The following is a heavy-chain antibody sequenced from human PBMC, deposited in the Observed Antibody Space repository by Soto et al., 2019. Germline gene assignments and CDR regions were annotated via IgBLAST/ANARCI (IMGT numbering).Heavy chain of an antibody. CDR1: GFTFSSYW. D-gene: IGHD6-19*01. Sequence: GGSLRLSCAASGFTFSSYWMSWVRQAPGKGLEWVANIKQDGSEKYYVDSVKGRFTISRDNAKNSLYLQMNSLRAEDTAVYYCATVAGTTASERGVWGQGTLVTVSS. J-gene: IGHJ4*02. V-gene: IGHV3-7*05. CDR2: IKQDGSEK. CDR3: ATVAGTTASERGV.